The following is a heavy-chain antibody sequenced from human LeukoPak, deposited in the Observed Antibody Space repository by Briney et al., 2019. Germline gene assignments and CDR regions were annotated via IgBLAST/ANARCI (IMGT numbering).Heavy chain of an antibody. Sequence: GGSLRLSCAASGFTFSTYAMTWVRQAPGKGLEWVSGISTSGDRTYYADSVKGRFTISRDNTKNTLYLQMNSLRAEDTAEYYCARSAVGTSCCTAVDYWGQGTLVTVSS. D-gene: IGHD1-26*01. CDR3: ARSAVGTSCCTAVDY. V-gene: IGHV3-23*01. CDR2: ISTSGDRT. CDR1: GFTFSTYA. J-gene: IGHJ4*02.